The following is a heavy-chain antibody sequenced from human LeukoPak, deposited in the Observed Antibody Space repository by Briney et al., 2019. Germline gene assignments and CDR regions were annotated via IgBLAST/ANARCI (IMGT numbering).Heavy chain of an antibody. CDR1: GGTFSSYG. CDR3: ARDPRSRQPSYDAFDI. D-gene: IGHD1-1*01. J-gene: IGHJ3*02. Sequence: EASVKVSCKASGGTFSSYGISWVRQAPGQGLEWMGWISAYNGNTNYAQKVQGRVTMTTDTSTSTAYMELRSLRSDDTAVYYCARDPRSRQPSYDAFDIWGQGTMVTVSS. CDR2: ISAYNGNT. V-gene: IGHV1-18*01.